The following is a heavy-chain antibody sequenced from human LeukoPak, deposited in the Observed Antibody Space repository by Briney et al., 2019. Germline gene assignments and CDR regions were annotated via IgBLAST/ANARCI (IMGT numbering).Heavy chain of an antibody. CDR1: GGSISSSSYY. D-gene: IGHD6-19*01. CDR3: ATDSVAGPGVPGDY. Sequence: SETLSLTCTVSGGSISSSSYYWGWIRQPPGKGLEWIGTISYSGSTYYNPSLKSRVTISVDTSKNQFSLKLSSVTAADTAVYYCATDSVAGPGVPGDYWGQGTLVTVSS. J-gene: IGHJ4*02. V-gene: IGHV4-39*01. CDR2: ISYSGST.